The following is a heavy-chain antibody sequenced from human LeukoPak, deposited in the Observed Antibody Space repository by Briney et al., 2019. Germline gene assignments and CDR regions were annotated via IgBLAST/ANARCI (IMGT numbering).Heavy chain of an antibody. D-gene: IGHD4-17*01. Sequence: GGSQRLSCAASGFTFSSYAMHWVRQAPGKGLEWVAVISYDGSNKYYADSVKGRFTISRDNSKNTLYLQMNSLRAEDTAVYYCARDFRTVTTGRPNDYWGQGTLVTVSS. CDR3: ARDFRTVTTGRPNDY. CDR1: GFTFSSYA. J-gene: IGHJ4*02. CDR2: ISYDGSNK. V-gene: IGHV3-30-3*01.